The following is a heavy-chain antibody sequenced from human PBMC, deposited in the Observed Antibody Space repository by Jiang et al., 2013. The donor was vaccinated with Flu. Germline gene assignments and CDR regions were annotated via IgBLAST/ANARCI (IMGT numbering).Heavy chain of an antibody. CDR2: IYYSGYT. V-gene: IGHV4-39*01. D-gene: IGHD3-10*01. CDR1: GGSISSRTYY. J-gene: IGHJ4*02. Sequence: GLVKPSETLSLTCTVSGGSISSRTYYWGWIRQPPGKGLEWIGTIYYSGYTYYTPSLKSRVTISVDRPMNQFSLQLSSVTAADTAVYYCARLHYGLQSLFDYWGQGTLVTVSS. CDR3: ARLHYGLQSLFDY.